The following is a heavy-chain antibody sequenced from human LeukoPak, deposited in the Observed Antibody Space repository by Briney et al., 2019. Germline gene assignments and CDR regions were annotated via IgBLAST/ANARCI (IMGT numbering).Heavy chain of an antibody. J-gene: IGHJ6*03. CDR2: INHSGST. CDR1: GGSFSGYY. D-gene: IGHD6-19*01. V-gene: IGHV4-34*01. CDR3: ARLPTGLIAVADYYYMDV. Sequence: SETLSLTCAVYGGSFSGYYWSWIRQPPGKGLEWIGEINHSGSTNYNPSLKSRVTISVDTSKNQFSLKLSSVTAADTAVYYCARLPTGLIAVADYYYMDVWGKGTTVTISS.